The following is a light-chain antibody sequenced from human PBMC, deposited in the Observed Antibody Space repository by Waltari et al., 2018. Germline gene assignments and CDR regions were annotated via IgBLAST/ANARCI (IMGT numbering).Light chain of an antibody. CDR3: QTYNNYGT. V-gene: IGKV1-5*01. Sequence: DIQMTQSPSTLSASVGDRVTLTCRASQSISSWLAWYQQKPGKAPKLLIYDAYRLESGVPSRFSGSGSGTEFTLTISSLQPDDSATYWCQTYNNYGTFGQGTKVEI. CDR1: QSISSW. CDR2: DAY. J-gene: IGKJ1*01.